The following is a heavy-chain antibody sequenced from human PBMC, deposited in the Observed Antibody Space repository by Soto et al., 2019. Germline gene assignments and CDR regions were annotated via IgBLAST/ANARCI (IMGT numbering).Heavy chain of an antibody. V-gene: IGHV1-69*01. CDR1: GGTFSSYA. CDR2: IIPIFGTA. D-gene: IGHD2-15*01. J-gene: IGHJ6*02. Sequence: VQLEQSGAEVKKPGASVKVSCKAPGGTFSSYAISWVRQAPGQGLEWMGGIIPIFGTAKYAQKFQGRVTITADESTSTGYMELSSLRSEDTAVYYCARSQGGSSSLDIYYYYYYGMDVWGQGTTVTVSS. CDR3: ARSQGGSSSLDIYYYYYYGMDV.